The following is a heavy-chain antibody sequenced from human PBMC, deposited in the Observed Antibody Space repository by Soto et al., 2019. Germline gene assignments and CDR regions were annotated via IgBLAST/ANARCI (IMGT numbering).Heavy chain of an antibody. D-gene: IGHD6-25*01. Sequence: HPGGALKLPGGPSGYIFNPCAMCWFRQPPGKGEGWASAVSGSAGTTYYADSVKGRFNIARDNSKNTLYLHMNSLRAEDAAIYYCAKFFVATGGSGGWRGHFDYWGRGALVTVS. V-gene: IGHV3-23*01. CDR3: AKFFVATGGSGGWRGHFDY. CDR1: GYIFNPCA. J-gene: IGHJ4*02. CDR2: VSGSAGTT.